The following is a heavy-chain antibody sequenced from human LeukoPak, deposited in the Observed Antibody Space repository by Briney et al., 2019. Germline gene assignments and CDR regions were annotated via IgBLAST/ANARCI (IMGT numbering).Heavy chain of an antibody. CDR1: GFTFSYYA. CDR2: ISGSDAGT. V-gene: IGHV3-23*01. Sequence: PGGSLRLSCAASGFTFSYYAMSWVRRAPGKRLEWVSAISGSDAGTYHADSVKGRFTISRDNSESTLYLLMNSLRAEDTAVYYCAKGSLGHCSGSTCYPLDYWGQGTLVTVSS. J-gene: IGHJ4*02. CDR3: AKGSLGHCSGSTCYPLDY. D-gene: IGHD2-2*01.